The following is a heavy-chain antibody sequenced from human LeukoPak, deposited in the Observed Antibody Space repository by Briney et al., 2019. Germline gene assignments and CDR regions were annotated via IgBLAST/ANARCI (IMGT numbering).Heavy chain of an antibody. Sequence: SETLSLTCTVSGGSISSYYWSWIRQPAGKGLEWIGYIYYSGSTNYNPSLKSRVTISVDTSKNQFSLKLSSVTAADTAVYYCARLGYSSSWYWFDPWGQGTLVTVSS. CDR3: ARLGYSSSWYWFDP. CDR2: IYYSGST. D-gene: IGHD6-13*01. V-gene: IGHV4-59*08. CDR1: GGSISSYY. J-gene: IGHJ5*02.